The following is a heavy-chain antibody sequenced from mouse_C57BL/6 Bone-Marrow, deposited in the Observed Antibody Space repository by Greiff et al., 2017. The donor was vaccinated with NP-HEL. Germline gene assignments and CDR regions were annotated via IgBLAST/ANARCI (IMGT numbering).Heavy chain of an antibody. V-gene: IGHV1-54*01. CDR1: GYAFTNYL. CDR3: ARRENYYGSSFYWYFDV. Sequence: QVQLQQSGAELVRPGTSVKVSCKASGYAFTNYLIEWVKQRPGQGLEWIGVINPGSGGTNYNEKCKGKATLTADKSSSTAYMQLSSLTSEDSAVYFCARRENYYGSSFYWYFDVWGTGTTVTVSS. D-gene: IGHD1-1*01. J-gene: IGHJ1*03. CDR2: INPGSGGT.